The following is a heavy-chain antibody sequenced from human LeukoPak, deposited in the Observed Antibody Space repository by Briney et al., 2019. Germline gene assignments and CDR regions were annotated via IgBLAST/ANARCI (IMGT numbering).Heavy chain of an antibody. Sequence: GGSLRLSCVASGXTFDDYAMHWVRHAPGKGLEWVSLINANGGNTYYVDSVKGRFTISRDNSKNSLYLQMNSLRTEDTALYYCAKDISNWNSRHFDYWGQGTLVTVSS. CDR2: INANGGNT. CDR3: AKDISNWNSRHFDY. D-gene: IGHD1-7*01. CDR1: GXTFDDYA. J-gene: IGHJ4*02. V-gene: IGHV3-43*02.